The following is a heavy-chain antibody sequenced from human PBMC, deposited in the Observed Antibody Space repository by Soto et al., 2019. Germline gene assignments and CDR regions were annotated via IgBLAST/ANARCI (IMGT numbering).Heavy chain of an antibody. Sequence: QVQLVQSGAEVKQPGSSVKVSCKASGGTFSSYAISWVRQAPGQGLEWMGGIIPIFGTANYAQKFQGRVTITADESTSTAYMELSSLRSEDTAVYYCAREDIVVVPTIGYYYYGMDVWGQGTTVTVSS. D-gene: IGHD2-2*01. CDR2: IIPIFGTA. CDR1: GGTFSSYA. CDR3: AREDIVVVPTIGYYYYGMDV. V-gene: IGHV1-69*01. J-gene: IGHJ6*02.